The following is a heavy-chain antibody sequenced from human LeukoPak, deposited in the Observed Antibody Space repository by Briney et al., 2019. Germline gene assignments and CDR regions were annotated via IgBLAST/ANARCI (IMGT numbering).Heavy chain of an antibody. D-gene: IGHD3-22*01. Sequence: SETLSLTCTVSGGSISDNSYYWGWIRQVPGKGLEWIGSWYYSGSTYYKSSLRSRVTISADTSKNQFSLTVYSVIAADTAVYYCARHTSFYYDATGYQGALSYWGQGTLVTVSS. CDR3: ARHTSFYYDATGYQGALSY. V-gene: IGHV4-39*01. J-gene: IGHJ4*02. CDR2: WYYSGST. CDR1: GGSISDNSYY.